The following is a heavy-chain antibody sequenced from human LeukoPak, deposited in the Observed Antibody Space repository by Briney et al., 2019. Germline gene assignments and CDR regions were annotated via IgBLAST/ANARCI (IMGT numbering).Heavy chain of an antibody. CDR2: MNPNSGNT. Sequence: ASVKVSCKASGYTFTSYDINSVRQATGQGLEWMGWMNPNSGNTGYAQKFQGRVTITRNTSISTAYMELSSLRSEDTAVYYCARGGRGHSSTDYWGQGTLVTVSS. D-gene: IGHD6-13*01. CDR3: ARGGRGHSSTDY. V-gene: IGHV1-8*01. CDR1: GYTFTSYD. J-gene: IGHJ4*02.